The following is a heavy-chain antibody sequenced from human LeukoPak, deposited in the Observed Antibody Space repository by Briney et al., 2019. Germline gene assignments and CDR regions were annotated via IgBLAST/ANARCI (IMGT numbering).Heavy chain of an antibody. Sequence: GGSLRLSCAASGFTFSSYSMNWVRQAPGKGLEWVSSITSSSSYIYYADSVKGRFTISRDNAKNSLYLQMNSLRAEDTAVYYCARDWFHAIDYWGQGTLVTVSS. CDR1: GFTFSSYS. CDR2: ITSSSSYI. J-gene: IGHJ4*02. D-gene: IGHD2/OR15-2a*01. CDR3: ARDWFHAIDY. V-gene: IGHV3-21*01.